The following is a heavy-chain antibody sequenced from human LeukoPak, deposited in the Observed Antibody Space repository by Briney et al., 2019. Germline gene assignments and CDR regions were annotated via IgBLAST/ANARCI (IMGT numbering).Heavy chain of an antibody. CDR2: IYTSGST. J-gene: IGHJ4*02. V-gene: IGHV4-4*07. Sequence: SETLSLTCTVSGGSISSYYWSWIRQPAGKGLEWIGRIYTSGSTNYNPSLKSRVTMSVDTSKNQFSLKLSSVTAADTAVYYCAREVDDSGSYYEAYFDYWGQGTLVTVSS. CDR3: AREVDDSGSYYEAYFDY. D-gene: IGHD3-10*01. CDR1: GGSISSYY.